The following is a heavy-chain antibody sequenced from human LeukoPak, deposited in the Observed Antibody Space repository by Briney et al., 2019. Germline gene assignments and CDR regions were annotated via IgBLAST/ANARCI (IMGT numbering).Heavy chain of an antibody. J-gene: IGHJ5*02. V-gene: IGHV4-30-4*01. CDR3: ARAVVPAATELGDWFDP. CDR1: GGSISSGDYY. D-gene: IGHD2-2*01. CDR2: IYYSGST. Sequence: SETLSLACTVSGGSISSGDYYWSWIRPPPGKGLEWIGYIYYSGSTYYNPSLKSRVTISVDTSKNQFSLKLSSVTAADTAVYYCARAVVPAATELGDWFDPWGQGTLVTVSS.